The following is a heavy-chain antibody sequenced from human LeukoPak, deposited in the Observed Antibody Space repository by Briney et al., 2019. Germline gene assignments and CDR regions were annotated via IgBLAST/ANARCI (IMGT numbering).Heavy chain of an antibody. D-gene: IGHD2-21*02. CDR1: GHTFSISW. J-gene: IGHJ3*01. CDR3: ARCGHYDAYRV. CDR2: IYFGDSDT. Sequence: GDSLKISCKGSGHTFSISWIGWVRQKPGEGLEWMGIIYFGDSDTRYNPSFQGQVTISADRSTSTAYLQWSSLKSSDTAIYYCARCGHYDAYRVWGQGTLVSVSP. V-gene: IGHV5-51*01.